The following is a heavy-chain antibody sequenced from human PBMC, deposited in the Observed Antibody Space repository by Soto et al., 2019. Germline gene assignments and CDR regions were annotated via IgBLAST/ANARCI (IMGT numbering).Heavy chain of an antibody. J-gene: IGHJ4*02. CDR1: GFTFSSYS. D-gene: IGHD4-4*01. Sequence: PVGSLRLSCAASGFTFSSYSMNWVRQAPGKGLEWVSSISSSSSYIYYADSVKGRFTISRDNAKNSLYLQMNSLRAEDTAVYYCATDTTTVTTSAYWGQGTLVTVSS. V-gene: IGHV3-21*01. CDR3: ATDTTTVTTSAY. CDR2: ISSSSSYI.